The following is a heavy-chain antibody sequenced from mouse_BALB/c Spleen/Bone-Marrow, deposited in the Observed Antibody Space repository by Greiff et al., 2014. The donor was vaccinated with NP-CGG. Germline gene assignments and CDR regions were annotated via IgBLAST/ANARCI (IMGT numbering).Heavy chain of an antibody. J-gene: IGHJ1*01. CDR3: ARGLRDWYFDV. D-gene: IGHD2-4*01. Sequence: VQLQQSGAELAKPGASVKMSCKASGYTFTTYWIHWVKQRPGQGLEWIGYINPITGNTEYNQKFRDRATLTADKSSSTPYMQLSSLTSEDSAVYYCARGLRDWYFDVWGAGTTVTVSS. CDR2: INPITGNT. V-gene: IGHV1-7*01. CDR1: GYTFTTYW.